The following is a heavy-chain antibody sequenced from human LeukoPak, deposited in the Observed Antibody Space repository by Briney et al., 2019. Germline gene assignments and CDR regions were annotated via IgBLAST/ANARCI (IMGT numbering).Heavy chain of an antibody. V-gene: IGHV4-59*01. CDR3: ARGPDFWSGYPYYFDY. Sequence: PSETLSLTCTVSGGSISSYYRSWIRQPPGKGLEWIGYIYYSGSTNYNPSLKSRVTISVDTSKNQFSLKLSSVTAADTAVYYCARGPDFWSGYPYYFDYWGQGTLVTVSS. D-gene: IGHD3-3*01. J-gene: IGHJ4*02. CDR1: GGSISSYY. CDR2: IYYSGST.